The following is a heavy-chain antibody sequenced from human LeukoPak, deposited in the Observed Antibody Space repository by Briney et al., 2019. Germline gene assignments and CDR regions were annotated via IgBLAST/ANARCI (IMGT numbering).Heavy chain of an antibody. D-gene: IGHD3-22*01. CDR2: IYTTGST. CDR3: ASRYYYDSSGYQLDY. CDR1: GGSISSYY. Sequence: PSQTLSLTCTVSGGSISSYYWSWIRQPAGKGLEWIGRIYTTGSTSYNPSLKSRVTMSVDTSKKQFSLKLNSVTAADTAVYYCASRYYYDSSGYQLDYWGQGTLVTVSS. V-gene: IGHV4-4*07. J-gene: IGHJ4*02.